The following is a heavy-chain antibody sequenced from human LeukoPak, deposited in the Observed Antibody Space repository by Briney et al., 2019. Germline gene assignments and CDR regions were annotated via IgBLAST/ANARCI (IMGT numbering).Heavy chain of an antibody. D-gene: IGHD6-13*01. V-gene: IGHV4-30-4*08. CDR1: GGSISSGDYY. Sequence: SETLSLTCTVSGGSISSGDYYWSWIRQPPGKGLEWIGYIYYSGSTYYNPSLKSRVTISVDTSKNQFSLKLSSVTAADTAVYYCARYGNSSSWFNWFNPWGQGTLVTVPS. CDR3: ARYGNSSSWFNWFNP. CDR2: IYYSGST. J-gene: IGHJ5*02.